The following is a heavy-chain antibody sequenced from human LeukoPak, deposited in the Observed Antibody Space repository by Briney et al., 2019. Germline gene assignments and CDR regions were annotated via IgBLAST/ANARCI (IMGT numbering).Heavy chain of an antibody. J-gene: IGHJ4*02. CDR1: GFSFNNFA. D-gene: IGHD4/OR15-4a*01. Sequence: GGSLRLSCAASGFSFNNFAMSWVRQAPGKGLEWVSAISGSGSTIFYADSVKGRFTVSRDNSENTLFLQLNSLRAEDTALYYCAKATMDTTYFDSWGQGTLVTVSS. CDR3: AKATMDTTYFDS. CDR2: ISGSGSTI. V-gene: IGHV3-23*01.